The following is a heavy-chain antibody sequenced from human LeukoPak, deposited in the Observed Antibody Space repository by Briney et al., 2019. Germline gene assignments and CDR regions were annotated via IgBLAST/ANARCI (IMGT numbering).Heavy chain of an antibody. CDR1: GFTFSSYE. J-gene: IGHJ4*02. CDR3: ARRRSGMISIDY. V-gene: IGHV3-48*03. D-gene: IGHD3-16*01. Sequence: GGSLRLSCAASGFTFSSYEMNWVRQAPGKGLEWVSYISGSGTTIYYADSVKGRFTISRDNAKNSLYLQMNSLRAEDTAVYFCARRRSGMISIDYWGQGTLVTVSS. CDR2: ISGSGTTI.